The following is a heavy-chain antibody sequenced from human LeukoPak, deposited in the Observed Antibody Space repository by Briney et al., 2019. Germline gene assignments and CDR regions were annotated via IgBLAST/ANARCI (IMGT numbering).Heavy chain of an antibody. J-gene: IGHJ6*03. Sequence: SETLSLTCTVSGGSISSSSYYWGWIRQPPGKGLEWIGNIYYSGSTYCNPSLMSRVTISVDTSKNQFSLKLSAVTAADTAVYYCASVRRGFGESSKYYSYYYMDVWGQGTTVTVSS. CDR1: GGSISSSSYY. D-gene: IGHD3-10*01. CDR3: ASVRRGFGESSKYYSYYYMDV. V-gene: IGHV4-39*01. CDR2: IYYSGST.